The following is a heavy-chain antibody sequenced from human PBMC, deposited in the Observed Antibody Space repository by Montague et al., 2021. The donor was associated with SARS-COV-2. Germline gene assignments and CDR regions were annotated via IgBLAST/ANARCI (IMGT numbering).Heavy chain of an antibody. V-gene: IGHV4-61*02. J-gene: IGHJ4*02. CDR1: GGSISSGSYY. D-gene: IGHD2-21*01. Sequence: TLSLTCTVSGGSISSGSYYWSWIRQPAGKGLEWIGRTYTSGTTNYNPSLKIRVTISVDTYKNQFSLKLSSVTAADTAVYYCASVVGFDFDYWGQGTLVTVSS. CDR2: TYTSGTT. CDR3: ASVVGFDFDY.